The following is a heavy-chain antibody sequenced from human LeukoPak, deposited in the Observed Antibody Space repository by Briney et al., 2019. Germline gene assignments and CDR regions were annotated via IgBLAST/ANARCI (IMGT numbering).Heavy chain of an antibody. CDR3: ARTWGNGGNSPFDY. V-gene: IGHV3-23*01. CDR1: GFTFGSYD. J-gene: IGHJ4*02. Sequence: PPGGSLRLSCVASGFTFGSYDMSWVRQAPGKGLEWVSGISGSGGGTYYTDSVKGRFTISRDNYKNMLCLQMSSLRAEDTAVYYCARTWGNGGNSPFDYWGQGTLVTVSS. D-gene: IGHD4-23*01. CDR2: ISGSGGGT.